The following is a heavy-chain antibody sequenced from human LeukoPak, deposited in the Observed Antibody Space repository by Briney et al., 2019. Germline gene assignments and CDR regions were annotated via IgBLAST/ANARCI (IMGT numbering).Heavy chain of an antibody. Sequence: SETLSLTCTVSGGSISTYYWNWIRQPPGKGLEWIGYIYYSGSTNYNPSLKSRVTISVDTSKNQFSLKLSSVTAADTAVYYCARDVHALGYCSGGSCYYYYYYYMDVWGKGTTVTVSS. CDR2: IYYSGST. J-gene: IGHJ6*03. CDR3: ARDVHALGYCSGGSCYYYYYYYMDV. CDR1: GGSISTYY. V-gene: IGHV4-59*01. D-gene: IGHD2-15*01.